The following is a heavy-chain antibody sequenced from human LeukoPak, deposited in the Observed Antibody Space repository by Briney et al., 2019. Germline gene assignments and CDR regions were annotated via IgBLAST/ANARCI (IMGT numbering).Heavy chain of an antibody. J-gene: IGHJ4*02. CDR1: GFTFDDYA. V-gene: IGHV3-9*01. CDR3: AKAPTYDILTGPDY. D-gene: IGHD3-9*01. Sequence: PGGSLRLSCAASGFTFDDYAMHWVRQAPGKGLEWVSGISWNSGSIGYADSVKGRFTISRDNAKNSLYLQMNSLRAEDTALYYCAKAPTYDILTGPDYWGQGTLVTVSS. CDR2: ISWNSGSI.